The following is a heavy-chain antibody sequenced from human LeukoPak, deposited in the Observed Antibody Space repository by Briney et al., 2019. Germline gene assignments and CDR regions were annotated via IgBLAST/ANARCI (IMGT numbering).Heavy chain of an antibody. CDR1: GGSISSYY. CDR3: ARHSPYGDYFDY. J-gene: IGHJ4*02. CDR2: IYYSGST. Sequence: SETLSLTCTVSGGSISSYYWSWIRQPPGKGLEWIGYIYYSGSTNCNPSLKSRVTISVDTSKNQFSLKLSSVTAADTAVYYCARHSPYGDYFDYWGQGTLVTVSS. D-gene: IGHD4-17*01. V-gene: IGHV4-59*08.